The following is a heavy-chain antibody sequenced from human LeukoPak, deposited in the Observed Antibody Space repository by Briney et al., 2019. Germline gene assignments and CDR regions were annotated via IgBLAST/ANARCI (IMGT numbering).Heavy chain of an antibody. D-gene: IGHD2-15*01. Sequence: SETLSLTCAVYGGSFSGYYWSWIRQPPGKGLGWIGEINHSGSTNYNPSLKSRVTISVDTSKNQFSLRLSSVTAADTAVYYCARVRTGSVEDIVVVVAAFGRPNWFDPWGQGTLATVSS. CDR2: INHSGST. V-gene: IGHV4-34*01. CDR3: ARVRTGSVEDIVVVVAAFGRPNWFDP. CDR1: GGSFSGYY. J-gene: IGHJ5*02.